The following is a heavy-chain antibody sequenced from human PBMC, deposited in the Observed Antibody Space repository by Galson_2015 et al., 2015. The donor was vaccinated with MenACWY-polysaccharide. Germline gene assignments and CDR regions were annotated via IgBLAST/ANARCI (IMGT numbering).Heavy chain of an antibody. V-gene: IGHV3-30*02. CDR3: AKDHTAAASDGDD. CDR1: GFTFSSYG. D-gene: IGHD6-13*01. J-gene: IGHJ4*02. Sequence: SLRLSCAASGFTFSSYGIHWVRQAPGKGLEWVAFIRYDGRDKYYADSVKGRFTLSRDNSKNTLYLQMDSLRAEDTAVYYCAKDHTAAASDGDDWGQVTLVTVSA. CDR2: IRYDGRDK.